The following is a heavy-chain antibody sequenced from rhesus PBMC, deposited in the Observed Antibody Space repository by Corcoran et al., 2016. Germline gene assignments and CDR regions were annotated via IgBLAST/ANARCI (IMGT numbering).Heavy chain of an antibody. V-gene: IGHV5-20*01. CDR1: GYSFTSYW. D-gene: IGHD6-25*01. CDR3: AKGGIAAAGSYFDY. CDR2: IDPSDSDT. Sequence: EVQLVQSGAEVKRPGESLKISCKTSGYSFTSYWISWVRQMPGKGLEWMGAIDPSDSDTRYNPSFQGQVTISADKSIRTAYLQWSRLKASDTATYYCAKGGIAAAGSYFDYWGQGVLVTVSS. J-gene: IGHJ4*01.